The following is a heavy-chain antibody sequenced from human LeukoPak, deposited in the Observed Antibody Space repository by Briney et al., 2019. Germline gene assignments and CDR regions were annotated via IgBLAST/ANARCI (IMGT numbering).Heavy chain of an antibody. V-gene: IGHV3-21*01. D-gene: IGHD4-11*01. CDR2: ISSSSSYI. J-gene: IGHJ4*02. CDR3: ARGYSNYAHFDY. CDR1: GFTFSSYS. Sequence: GGSLRLSCAASGFTFSSYSMNWVRQAPGKGLEWVSSISSSSSYIYYADSVKGRFTISRDNAKNSLYLQMNSLRAEDTAVYYCARGYSNYAHFDYWGQGTLVTVSS.